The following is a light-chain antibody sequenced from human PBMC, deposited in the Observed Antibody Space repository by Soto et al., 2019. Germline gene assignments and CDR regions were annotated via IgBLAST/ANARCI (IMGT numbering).Light chain of an antibody. CDR3: QQYGSSTPLT. CDR2: GAS. Sequence: EIVLTQSPGTLSLSPGESATLSCRASQSVWNNYLAWYQQKPGQAPRLLISGASRRASGIPDRFSGSGSGTDFTITIARLEPEDFAVYYCQQYGSSTPLTFGGGTMVEI. J-gene: IGKJ4*01. V-gene: IGKV3-20*01. CDR1: QSVWNNY.